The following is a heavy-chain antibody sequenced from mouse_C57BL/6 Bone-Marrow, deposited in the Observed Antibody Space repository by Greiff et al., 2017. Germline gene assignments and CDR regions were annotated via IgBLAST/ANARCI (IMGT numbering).Heavy chain of an antibody. CDR1: GFNIKDDY. D-gene: IGHD1-1*01. Sequence: EVQLQQSGAELVRPGASVKLSCTASGFNIKDDYMHWVKQRPEQGLEWIGWIDPENGDTEYASKFQGKATITADTSSNTAYLQLSSLTSEDTAVYYCTKFQMTTVVVRDYWGQGTTLTVSS. J-gene: IGHJ2*01. V-gene: IGHV14-4*01. CDR2: IDPENGDT. CDR3: TKFQMTTVVVRDY.